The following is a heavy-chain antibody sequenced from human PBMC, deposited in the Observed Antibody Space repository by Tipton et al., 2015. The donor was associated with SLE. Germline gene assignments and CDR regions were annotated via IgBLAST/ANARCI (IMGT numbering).Heavy chain of an antibody. CDR1: GGSISSYY. CDR2: INHSGST. V-gene: IGHV4-59*12. J-gene: IGHJ2*01. D-gene: IGHD1-20*01. CDR3: ARGITGTVAGWYFDL. Sequence: TLSLTCTVSGGSISSYYWSWIRQPPGKGLEWIGEINHSGSTNYNPSLKSRVTISVDTSKNQFSLKLSSVTAADTAVYYCARGITGTVAGWYFDLWGRGTLVTVSS.